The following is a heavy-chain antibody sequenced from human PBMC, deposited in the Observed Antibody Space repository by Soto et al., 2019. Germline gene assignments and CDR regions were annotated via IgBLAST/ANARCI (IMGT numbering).Heavy chain of an antibody. J-gene: IGHJ5*02. Sequence: QVQVVQSGPELKKPGASVKVSCKAQGYIFTKYGIGWVRQAPGHGLEWMGLINVYNGDRKVAQKFQDRVSMSTDTATDKEYMELKSLRSGDTAVYYCARLQLGGDRMLNWFDPWGQGTLVTVSS. D-gene: IGHD2-21*02. CDR3: ARLQLGGDRMLNWFDP. V-gene: IGHV1-18*01. CDR2: INVYNGDR. CDR1: GYIFTKYG.